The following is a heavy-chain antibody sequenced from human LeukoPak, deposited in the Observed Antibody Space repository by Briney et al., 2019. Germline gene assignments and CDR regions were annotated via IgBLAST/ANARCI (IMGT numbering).Heavy chain of an antibody. CDR3: AKAKFGVVVPAAIIEY. V-gene: IGHV3-23*01. J-gene: IGHJ4*02. CDR2: ISGSGGHT. D-gene: IGHD2-2*01. Sequence: GSLRLSCTASGFTFRSYAMSWVRQAPGKGLEWVSGISGSGGHTYYADSVKGRFTISRDNSKNTLYLQMNSLRAEDTAVYYCAKAKFGVVVPAAIIEYWGQGTLVTVSS. CDR1: GFTFRSYA.